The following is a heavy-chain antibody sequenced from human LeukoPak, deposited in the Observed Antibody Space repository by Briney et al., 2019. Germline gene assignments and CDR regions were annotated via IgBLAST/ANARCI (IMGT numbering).Heavy chain of an antibody. J-gene: IGHJ4*02. CDR1: GFTFSHFA. Sequence: GGSLRLSCAASGFTFSHFAMSWVRQAPGKGLEWVSSITASGGSTYYADSVKGRFTISRDNSKNTLYLQMNSLRAEDTAVYYCAKDGGYTYGPFDYWGQGTLVTVSS. CDR2: ITASGGST. CDR3: AKDGGYTYGPFDY. D-gene: IGHD5-18*01. V-gene: IGHV3-23*01.